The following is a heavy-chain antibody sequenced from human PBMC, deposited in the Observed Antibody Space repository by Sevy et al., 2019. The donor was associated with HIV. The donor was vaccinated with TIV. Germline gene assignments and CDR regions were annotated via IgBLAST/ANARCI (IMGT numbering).Heavy chain of an antibody. Sequence: GGSLRLSCAASGFTFSANWMNWVRQAPGKGLEWVANIKADGSDKHYVDSVEGRFTITRDNAKKLLFLQMNSMRVEDTAVYYCAHETFGRFESWGQGTLVTVSS. CDR1: GFTFSANW. CDR2: IKADGSDK. D-gene: IGHD3-16*01. J-gene: IGHJ4*02. CDR3: AHETFGRFES. V-gene: IGHV3-7*01.